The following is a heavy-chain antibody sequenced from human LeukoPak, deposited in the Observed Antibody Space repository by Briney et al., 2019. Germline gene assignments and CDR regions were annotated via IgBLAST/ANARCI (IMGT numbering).Heavy chain of an antibody. CDR3: ARDGTTVVTRGLFDY. D-gene: IGHD4-23*01. CDR2: IDPSGGST. J-gene: IGHJ4*02. CDR1: GYTFTSYY. V-gene: IGHV1-46*01. Sequence: EASVKVSCKASGYTFTSYYMHWVRQAPGQGLEWMGIIDPSGGSTSYAQKFQGRVTMTRDTSTSTVYMELSSLRSEDTAVYYCARDGTTVVTRGLFDYWGQGTLVTVSS.